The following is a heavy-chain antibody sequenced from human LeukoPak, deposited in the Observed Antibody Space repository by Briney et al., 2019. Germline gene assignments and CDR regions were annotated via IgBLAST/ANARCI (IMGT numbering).Heavy chain of an antibody. D-gene: IGHD6-13*01. V-gene: IGHV3-23*01. Sequence: GGSLRLSCAASESTFITYAMNWVRQAPGQGLERVATISGSGRSTYYADSVKGRFTISRDNSKHTLFLQMASLRAEDTAVYYCVKASSSSWSSFDYWGQGTLVTVSS. CDR2: ISGSGRST. J-gene: IGHJ4*02. CDR1: ESTFITYA. CDR3: VKASSSSWSSFDY.